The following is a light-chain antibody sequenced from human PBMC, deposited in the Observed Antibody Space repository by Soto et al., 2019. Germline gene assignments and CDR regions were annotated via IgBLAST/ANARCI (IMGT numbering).Light chain of an antibody. CDR1: QSVSSSY. CDR3: QQYGSSPYT. CDR2: GAS. V-gene: IGKV3-20*01. J-gene: IGKJ2*01. Sequence: EIVLTQSPGTLSLSPGERATLSYRASQSVSSSYLAWYQQKPGQTPRLLIYGASTRVTGMPDRFSGSGSGTDFTLTISRLEPEDFAVYYCQQYGSSPYTFGQGTKVEIK.